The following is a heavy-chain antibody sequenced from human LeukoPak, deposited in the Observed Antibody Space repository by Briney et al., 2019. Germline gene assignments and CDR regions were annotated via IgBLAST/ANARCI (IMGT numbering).Heavy chain of an antibody. Sequence: GGSLRLSCAASGFTFSSYGMHWVRQAPGKGLEWVAVISYDGSNKYYADSVKGRFTVSRDNSKNTLYLQMNSLRAEDTAVYYCAKGSVDVNWFDPWGQGTLVTASS. CDR3: AKGSVDVNWFDP. CDR2: ISYDGSNK. CDR1: GFTFSSYG. J-gene: IGHJ5*02. V-gene: IGHV3-30*18.